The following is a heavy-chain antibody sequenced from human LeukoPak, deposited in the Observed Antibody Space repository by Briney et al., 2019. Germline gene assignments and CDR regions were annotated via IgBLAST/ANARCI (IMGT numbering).Heavy chain of an antibody. CDR3: AKSGSYGYSYFDY. J-gene: IGHJ4*02. Sequence: PGRSLRLSCAASGFTFSSYGMHWVRQAPGKGLEWVAVIWYDGSNKYYADSVKGRFTISRDNSKNTLYLQMNSLRAEDTAVYYCAKSGSYGYSYFDYWGQGTLVTVPS. D-gene: IGHD5-18*01. CDR1: GFTFSSYG. CDR2: IWYDGSNK. V-gene: IGHV3-33*06.